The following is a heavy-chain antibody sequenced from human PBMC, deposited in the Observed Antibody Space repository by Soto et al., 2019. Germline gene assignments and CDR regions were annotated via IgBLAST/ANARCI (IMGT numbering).Heavy chain of an antibody. D-gene: IGHD3-3*01. Sequence: GGSLRLSCAASGFTFSDYYMSWIRQAPGKGLEWVSYISSSGSTIYYADSVKGRFTISRDNAKNSLYLQMNSLRAEDTAVYYCARDPGISDLEWLSMADYYYMDVWGKGTTVTVSS. CDR2: ISSSGSTI. J-gene: IGHJ6*03. V-gene: IGHV3-11*01. CDR1: GFTFSDYY. CDR3: ARDPGISDLEWLSMADYYYMDV.